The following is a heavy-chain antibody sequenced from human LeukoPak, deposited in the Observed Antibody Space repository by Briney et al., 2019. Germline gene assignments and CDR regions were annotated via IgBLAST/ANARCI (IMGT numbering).Heavy chain of an antibody. CDR1: GFTFCSYE. V-gene: IGHV3-48*03. J-gene: IGHJ6*04. Sequence: GGSLRLSCAASGFTFCSYEMNWVRQAPGKGLEWVSYISSSGSTIYYADSVKGRFTISRDNAKNSLYLQMNSLRAEDTAVYYCARAMVRGVIIHYYYYGMDVWGKGTTVTVSS. D-gene: IGHD3-10*01. CDR2: ISSSGSTI. CDR3: ARAMVRGVIIHYYYYGMDV.